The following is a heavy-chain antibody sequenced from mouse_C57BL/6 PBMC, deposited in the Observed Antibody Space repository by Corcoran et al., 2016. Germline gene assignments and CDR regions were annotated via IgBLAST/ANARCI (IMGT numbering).Heavy chain of an antibody. CDR3: ARSPWLLLDY. Sequence: EVQLQQSGPELVKPGASVKISCKASGYTFTDYYMNWVKQSHGKSLEWIGDINPNNGGTSYNQKFKGKATLTVDKSSSSAYMELRSLTSEDSAVYYCARSPWLLLDYWGQGTTLTVSS. J-gene: IGHJ2*01. V-gene: IGHV1-26*01. CDR1: GYTFTDYY. CDR2: INPNNGGT. D-gene: IGHD2-3*01.